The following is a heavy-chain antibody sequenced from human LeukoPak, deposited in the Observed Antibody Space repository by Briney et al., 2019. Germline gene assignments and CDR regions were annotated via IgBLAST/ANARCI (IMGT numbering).Heavy chain of an antibody. CDR1: GYAITSGGFS. Sequence: SQTLSLTCTVSGYAITSGGFSWNWIRQPPGKGLEWIGCIYDRGPAYYNPSLKSRFTISVDRPKNQFFLNVTSLTAADTAVYYCARSRQASGLFNSWGQGTLVVISS. V-gene: IGHV4-30-2*01. CDR3: ARSRQASGLFNS. CDR2: IYDRGPA. D-gene: IGHD3-10*01. J-gene: IGHJ5*01.